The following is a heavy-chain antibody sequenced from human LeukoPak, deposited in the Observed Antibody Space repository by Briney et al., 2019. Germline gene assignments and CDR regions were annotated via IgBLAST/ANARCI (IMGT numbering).Heavy chain of an antibody. CDR2: INPNSGGT. CDR1: GYTFTGYY. CDR3: AREGTTTMSGWFDP. D-gene: IGHD2/OR15-2a*01. V-gene: IGHV1-2*02. J-gene: IGHJ5*02. Sequence: GASVKVSCNASGYTFTGYYSHWVRQAPGQGLEWMGWINPNSGGTNYAQKFQGRVTMTRDTSISTAYMELSRLRSDDTAVYYCAREGTTTMSGWFDPWGQGTLVTVSS.